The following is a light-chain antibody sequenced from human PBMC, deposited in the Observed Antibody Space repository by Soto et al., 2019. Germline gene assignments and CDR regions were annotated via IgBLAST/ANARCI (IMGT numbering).Light chain of an antibody. V-gene: IGKV1-16*02. CDR3: QQYKNGWA. J-gene: IGKJ1*01. Sequence: DIQMTQSPSSLSASGGDRVTITCRASQGISNYLGWFQQKPGKAPKSLIYAASSLHSGVPSKFSGSGSGTEFTLTISSLQSEDFAVYYCQQYKNGWAFGQGTKVDIK. CDR1: QGISNY. CDR2: AAS.